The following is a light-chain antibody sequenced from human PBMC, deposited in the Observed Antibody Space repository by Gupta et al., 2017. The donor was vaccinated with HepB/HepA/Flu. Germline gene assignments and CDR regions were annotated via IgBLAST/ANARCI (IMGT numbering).Light chain of an antibody. CDR3: MQRSHWRGFT. CDR2: KIS. J-gene: IGKJ3*01. V-gene: IGKV2-30*01. Sequence: DVVMTQSPLSLPVTLGQPASISCRSSESLVNSDGNTYLTWFQQRPGQSPRRLIYKISNRDSGVPDRFSGSGSGTNFTLKISRVEAEDVGIYYCMQRSHWRGFTFGPGTKVDMK. CDR1: ESLVNSDGNTY.